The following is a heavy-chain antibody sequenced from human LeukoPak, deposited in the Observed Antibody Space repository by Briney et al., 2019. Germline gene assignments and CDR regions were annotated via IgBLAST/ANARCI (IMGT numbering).Heavy chain of an antibody. CDR2: ISSSGSTI. CDR3: ARSYDSSGYYSFDY. D-gene: IGHD3-22*01. Sequence: GRSLRLSCVASGFTFNNYAMNWVRQAPGKGLEWVSYISSSGSTIYYADSVKGRFTISRDNAKNSLYLQMNSLRAEDTAVYYCARSYDSSGYYSFDYWGQGTLVTVSS. CDR1: GFTFNNYA. V-gene: IGHV3-48*03. J-gene: IGHJ4*02.